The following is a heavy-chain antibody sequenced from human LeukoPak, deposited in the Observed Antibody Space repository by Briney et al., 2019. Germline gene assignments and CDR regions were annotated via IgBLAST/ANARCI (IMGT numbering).Heavy chain of an antibody. D-gene: IGHD6-19*01. CDR1: GFSFSSYA. Sequence: GGSLRLSCAASGFSFSSYAMSWVRQAPGKGLEWVSDISRSGGSTYYADSVKGRFTISRDNSKNTLYLQMNSLRAEDTAVYYCAKGLIAVAGRLYYYGMDVWGQGTTVTVSS. CDR3: AKGLIAVAGRLYYYGMDV. J-gene: IGHJ6*02. V-gene: IGHV3-23*01. CDR2: ISRSGGST.